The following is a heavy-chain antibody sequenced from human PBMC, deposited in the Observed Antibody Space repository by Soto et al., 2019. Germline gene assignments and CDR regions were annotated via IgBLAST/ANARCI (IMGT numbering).Heavy chain of an antibody. CDR3: AKGDHYSGSQTDIDY. CDR1: GFTFSSYA. Sequence: GGFLRLSCAASGFTFSSYAMSWVRQAPGKGLVWVSAISGSGGSTYYADSVKGRFTISRDNSKNTLYLQMNSLRAEDTAVYYCAKGDHYSGSQTDIDYWGQGTLVTVSS. J-gene: IGHJ4*02. CDR2: ISGSGGST. D-gene: IGHD1-26*01. V-gene: IGHV3-23*01.